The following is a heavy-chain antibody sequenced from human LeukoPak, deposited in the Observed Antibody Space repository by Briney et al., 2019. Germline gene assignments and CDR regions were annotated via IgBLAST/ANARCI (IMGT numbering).Heavy chain of an antibody. CDR3: ASSRGYSSSLWYYYMDV. Sequence: PSETLSLTCAVYGGTFSGYYRSWIRQPPGKGLEWIGEINHSGTTNYNPSLKSRVSISIDTSKNQFSLKVRSVTAADTSVYYCASSRGYSSSLWYYYMDVWGKGTTVTVS. D-gene: IGHD6-13*01. V-gene: IGHV4-34*01. CDR1: GGTFSGYY. CDR2: INHSGTT. J-gene: IGHJ6*03.